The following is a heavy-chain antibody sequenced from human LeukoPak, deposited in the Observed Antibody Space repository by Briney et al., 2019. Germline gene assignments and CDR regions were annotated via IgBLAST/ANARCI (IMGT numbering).Heavy chain of an antibody. CDR3: ARGNTAMVT. D-gene: IGHD5-18*01. J-gene: IGHJ4*02. V-gene: IGHV3-33*01. Sequence: SGGSLELPCAALGFTFSSYGMHGVRQAPAKGREWVAVIWYDGSNKYYADSVKGRFTISRDNSKNTLYLQINSLRAEDTAVYYCARGNTAMVTWGQGTLVTVSS. CDR2: IWYDGSNK. CDR1: GFTFSSYG.